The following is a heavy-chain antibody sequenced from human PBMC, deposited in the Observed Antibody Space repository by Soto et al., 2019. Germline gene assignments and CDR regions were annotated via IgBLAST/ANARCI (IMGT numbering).Heavy chain of an antibody. CDR1: GFTFDDYA. J-gene: IGHJ4*02. Sequence: DVQLVESGGGLVQPGRSLRLSCAASGFTFDDYAMHWVRQAPGKGLEWVSGISWNSGSIGYADSVKGRFTISRDNAKNSLYLQMNSLRAEDTALYYCAKDFGDGEYYFDYWGQGTLVTVSS. CDR3: AKDFGDGEYYFDY. CDR2: ISWNSGSI. V-gene: IGHV3-9*01. D-gene: IGHD4-17*01.